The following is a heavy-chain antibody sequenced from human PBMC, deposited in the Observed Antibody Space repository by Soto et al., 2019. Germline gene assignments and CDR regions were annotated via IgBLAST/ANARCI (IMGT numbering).Heavy chain of an antibody. CDR2: IIPIFGTT. V-gene: IGHV1-69*12. J-gene: IGHJ4*02. D-gene: IGHD6-19*01. Sequence: QVQLVQSGAEVKKAGSSVKVSCKASGGTFSSYAISWVRQAPGQGLEWMGVIIPIFGTTNYAQKFQGRVMITADESTSSVDMELSSLRYDDTAVYYCTREGAVAGFDYWGQGTLVTVSS. CDR1: GGTFSSYA. CDR3: TREGAVAGFDY.